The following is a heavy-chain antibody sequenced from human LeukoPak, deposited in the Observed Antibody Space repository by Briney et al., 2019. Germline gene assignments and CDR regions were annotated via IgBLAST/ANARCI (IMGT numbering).Heavy chain of an antibody. Sequence: SETLSLTCTVSGGSISGYYWSWIRQPTGKGLEWIGYIYHNGGTNYNPSLQSRLTISVDTSKNQFSLKLSSVTAADTAVYYCARHLRAVAGGRYFDYWGQGTQVTVSS. CDR1: GGSISGYY. J-gene: IGHJ4*02. V-gene: IGHV4-59*08. CDR3: ARHLRAVAGGRYFDY. D-gene: IGHD6-19*01. CDR2: IYHNGGT.